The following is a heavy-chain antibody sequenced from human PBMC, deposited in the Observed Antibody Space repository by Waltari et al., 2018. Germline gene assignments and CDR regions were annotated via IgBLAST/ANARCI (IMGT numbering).Heavy chain of an antibody. CDR1: GFAPSTTGVS. V-gene: IGHV2-5*02. CDR2: IYWAEDK. D-gene: IGHD6-6*01. CDR3: AHRGERARGDYYDH. Sequence: QITLKAASPTRVRPTQTLKLPCTLSGFAPSTTGVSVGWIRQPPGKAIGWLALIYWAEDKRHRPSLKSRPTITKDPSKNPVLITRTNMDPVDTATYYCAHRGERARGDYYDHWRQGTLVTVSP. J-gene: IGHJ4*02.